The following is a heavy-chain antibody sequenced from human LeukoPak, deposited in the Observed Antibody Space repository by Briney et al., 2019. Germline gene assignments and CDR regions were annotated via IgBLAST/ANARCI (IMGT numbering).Heavy chain of an antibody. J-gene: IGHJ6*02. CDR3: ARDIPYSSGWAYYYYYGMDV. CDR2: INPSGGST. D-gene: IGHD6-19*01. Sequence: ASVKVSCKASGYTFTIYYMHWVRQAPGQGLEWMGIINPSGGSTNYAQKFQGRVTMTRDTSTSTVYMELSSLRSEDTAVYYCARDIPYSSGWAYYYYYGMDVWGQGTTVTVSS. CDR1: GYTFTIYY. V-gene: IGHV1-46*01.